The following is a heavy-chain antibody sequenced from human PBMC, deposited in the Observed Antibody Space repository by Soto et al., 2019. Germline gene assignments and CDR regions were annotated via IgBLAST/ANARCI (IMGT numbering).Heavy chain of an antibody. CDR3: SYYDSSGYIDY. Sequence: PGGSLRLSCAASGFTFSGSAMHWVRQASGKGLEWVGRIRNKANSYATAYAASVKGRFTISRDDSKNTAYLQMNSLKTEDTAVYYCSYYDSSGYIDYWGQGTLVTVSS. D-gene: IGHD3-22*01. V-gene: IGHV3-73*01. CDR1: GFTFSGSA. CDR2: IRNKANSYAT. J-gene: IGHJ4*02.